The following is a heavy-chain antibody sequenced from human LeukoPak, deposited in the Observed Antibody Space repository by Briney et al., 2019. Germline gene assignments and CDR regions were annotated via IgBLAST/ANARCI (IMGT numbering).Heavy chain of an antibody. CDR2: IYYSGST. J-gene: IGHJ2*01. D-gene: IGHD6-13*01. CDR3: AREIRSYSSSWSPLRYFDL. Sequence: SETLSLTCAVSGDSISSGGYSWSWIRQPPGKGLEWIGYIYYSGSTNYNPSLKSRVTISVDTSKNQFSLKLSSVTAADTAVYYCAREIRSYSSSWSPLRYFDLWGRGTLVTVSS. V-gene: IGHV4-61*08. CDR1: GDSISSGGYS.